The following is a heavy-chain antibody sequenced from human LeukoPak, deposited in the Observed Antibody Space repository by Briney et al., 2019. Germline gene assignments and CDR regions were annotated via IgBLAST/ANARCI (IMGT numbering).Heavy chain of an antibody. CDR1: GFTFSDYS. CDR3: ARESPVLSY. CDR2: ISSSSRTI. Sequence: GGSLRLSCAASGFTFSDYSMNWVRQAPGKGLEWLSYISSSSRTIYYADSMRGRFTVSRDNAKDSLYLQMNSLRAEDTAVYYCARESPVLSYWGQGTLVTVSS. V-gene: IGHV3-48*01. J-gene: IGHJ4*02.